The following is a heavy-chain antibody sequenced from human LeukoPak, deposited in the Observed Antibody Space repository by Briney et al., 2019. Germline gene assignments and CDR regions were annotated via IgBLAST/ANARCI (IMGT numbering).Heavy chain of an antibody. CDR3: ARHRPTGASRVFVVD. V-gene: IGHV3-21*01. D-gene: IGHD2-15*01. Sequence: GESLRLSCTASGFTFRTYAMTWVRQAPGKGLEWISSMSSGSSYIYYADSVRGRFTISRDNAKHSLSLEMNNLRAEDTAMYYCARHRPTGASRVFVVDWGQGTLVTVSS. J-gene: IGHJ4*02. CDR1: GFTFRTYA. CDR2: MSSGSSYI.